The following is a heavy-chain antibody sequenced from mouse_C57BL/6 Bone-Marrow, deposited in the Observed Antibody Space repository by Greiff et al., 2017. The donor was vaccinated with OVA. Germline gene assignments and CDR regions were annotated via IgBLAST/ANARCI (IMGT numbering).Heavy chain of an antibody. J-gene: IGHJ4*01. CDR1: GFSLTSYG. CDR3: ATITTVPIMDY. CDR2: IWRGGST. Sequence: QVQLQQSGPGLVQPSQSLSITCTVSGFSLTSYGVHWVRQSPGKGLEWLGVIWRGGSTDYNAASMSRLGITTDNSKSQFVFKMNSLQADDTAIYYCATITTVPIMDYWGQGTSVTVSS. D-gene: IGHD1-1*01. V-gene: IGHV2-5*01.